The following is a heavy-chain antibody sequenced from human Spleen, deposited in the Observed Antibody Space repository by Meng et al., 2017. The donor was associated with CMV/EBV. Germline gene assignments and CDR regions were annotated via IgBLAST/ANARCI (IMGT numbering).Heavy chain of an antibody. CDR3: ARAPYYYDSSAYPNWFDP. Sequence: ISSGGYYWNGIRQHPGKGLEWIGYIFHSGSTYYNPSLKSRVTISLDTSGNQFSLSLTSVTAADTAVYYCARAPYYYDSSAYPNWFDPWGQGTLVTVSS. D-gene: IGHD3-22*01. V-gene: IGHV4-31*02. CDR1: ISSGGYY. CDR2: IFHSGST. J-gene: IGHJ5*02.